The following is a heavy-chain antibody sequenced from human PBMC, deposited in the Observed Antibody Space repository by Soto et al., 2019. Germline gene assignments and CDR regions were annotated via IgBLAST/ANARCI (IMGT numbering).Heavy chain of an antibody. V-gene: IGHV3-23*01. J-gene: IGHJ6*02. Sequence: EVHLLESGGGLVQPGGSLRLSCAASGFTFSSNALSWVRQAPGKGLEWVSGISASGGSTNYADSVKGRFTISRDNSKNTLYLQMNSMRAEDTDIYYCVRSSSWYYYYGVDVWGQGTTVSVSS. CDR1: GFTFSSNA. D-gene: IGHD6-13*01. CDR3: VRSSSWYYYYGVDV. CDR2: ISASGGST.